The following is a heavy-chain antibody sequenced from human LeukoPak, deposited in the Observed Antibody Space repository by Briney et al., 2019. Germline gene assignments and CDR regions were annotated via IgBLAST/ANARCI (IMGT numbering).Heavy chain of an antibody. CDR2: IYHSGST. D-gene: IGHD6-25*01. CDR1: GGSISSSGYS. Sequence: PSETLSLTRAVSGGSISSSGYSWSWIRQPPGKGLEWIGYIYHSGSTYYNPSLKSRITISVDRSKNQFSLNLSSVTAADTAVYYCARVGGGDAFDIWGQGTMVTVSS. CDR3: ARVGGGDAFDI. J-gene: IGHJ3*02. V-gene: IGHV4-30-2*01.